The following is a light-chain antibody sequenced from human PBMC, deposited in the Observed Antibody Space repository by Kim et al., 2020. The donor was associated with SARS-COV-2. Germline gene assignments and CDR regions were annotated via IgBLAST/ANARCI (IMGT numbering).Light chain of an antibody. J-gene: IGLJ2*01. CDR1: RSSVGAGYD. Sequence: RSSVGAGYDVHWYHPRPGTAPKLLVYGNNNRPSGVPDLVSGSKSSTSASLAIIGLQAEDEAYYYCHSSDSSLSGSELFGGGTQLTVL. CDR3: HSSDSSLSGSEL. V-gene: IGLV1-40*01. CDR2: GNN.